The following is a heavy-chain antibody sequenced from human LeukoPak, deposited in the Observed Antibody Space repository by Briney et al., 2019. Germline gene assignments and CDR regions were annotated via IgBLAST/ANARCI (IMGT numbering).Heavy chain of an antibody. Sequence: GGSLRLSCTASGFTFSGYSMNWIRQAPGKGLEWASSFGTRSTSIYHAGSVKGRFAISRDNAKNSLYLQMNSLRAEDTALYYCAREVSEGFDFWGQGTLVTVSS. J-gene: IGHJ4*02. CDR2: FGTRSTSI. CDR1: GFTFSGYS. CDR3: AREVSEGFDF. V-gene: IGHV3-21*01. D-gene: IGHD3-22*01.